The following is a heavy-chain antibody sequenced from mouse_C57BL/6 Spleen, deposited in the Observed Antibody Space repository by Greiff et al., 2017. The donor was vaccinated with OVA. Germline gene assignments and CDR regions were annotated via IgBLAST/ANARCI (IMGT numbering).Heavy chain of an antibody. CDR2: IDPSDSET. J-gene: IGHJ3*01. CDR3: ARAYDYDGFAY. Sequence: QVQLQQPGAELVRPGSSVKLSCKASGYTFTSYWMHWVKQRPIQGLEWIGNIDPSDSETHYNQKFKDKATLTVDKSSSTACMQLSSLTSEDSAVYYCARAYDYDGFAYWGQGTLVTVSA. V-gene: IGHV1-52*01. D-gene: IGHD2-4*01. CDR1: GYTFTSYW.